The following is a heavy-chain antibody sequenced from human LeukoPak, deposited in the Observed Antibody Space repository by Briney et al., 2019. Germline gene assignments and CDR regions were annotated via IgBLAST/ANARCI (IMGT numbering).Heavy chain of an antibody. CDR3: ARDLPYSVRWSILDY. V-gene: IGHV1-69*04. CDR1: GGTFSSYT. Sequence: SVKVSCKACGGTFSSYTISWVRQAPGQGLEWMGRIIPILGIANYAQKFQGRVTITADKSTSTAYMELSSLRSEDTAVYYCARDLPYSVRWSILDYWGQGTLVTVSS. CDR2: IIPILGIA. J-gene: IGHJ4*02. D-gene: IGHD2-21*01.